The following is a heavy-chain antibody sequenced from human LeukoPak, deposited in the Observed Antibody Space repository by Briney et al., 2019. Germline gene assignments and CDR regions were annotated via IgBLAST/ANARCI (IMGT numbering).Heavy chain of an antibody. J-gene: IGHJ4*02. CDR2: ISGTGGST. Sequence: GGSLRLSCAASGFTFSSYAMSWVRQAPGKGLEWGSGISGTGGSTYYADSVKGRFTISRDNSKNTLYLQMNSLRAEDTAVYYCAKRYCSSTSCYRVDYWGQGTLVTVSS. CDR1: GFTFSSYA. V-gene: IGHV3-23*01. CDR3: AKRYCSSTSCYRVDY. D-gene: IGHD2-2*02.